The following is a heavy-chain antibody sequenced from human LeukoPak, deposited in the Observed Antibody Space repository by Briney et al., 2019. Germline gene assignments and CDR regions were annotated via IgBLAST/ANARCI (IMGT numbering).Heavy chain of an antibody. V-gene: IGHV4-61*01. CDR3: ARLYCTRTSCYLVDP. Sequence: SETLPLTCTVSGGSVSSTSNYWSWIRQPPGKGLEWIGYISYTGSTNYNPSLKSRVTISVDMSKNQFSLKLSSVTAADTAVYYCARLYCTRTSCYLVDPWGRESLVTVSS. CDR1: GGSVSSTSNY. J-gene: IGHJ5*02. CDR2: ISYTGST. D-gene: IGHD2-2*01.